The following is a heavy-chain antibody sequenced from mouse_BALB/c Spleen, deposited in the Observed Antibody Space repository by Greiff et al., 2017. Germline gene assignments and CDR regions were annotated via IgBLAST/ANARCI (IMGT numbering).Heavy chain of an antibody. V-gene: IGHV7-3*02. D-gene: IGHD1-1*01. J-gene: IGHJ2*01. Sequence: EVKLVESGGGLVQPGGSLRLSCATSGFTFTDYYMSWVRQPPGKALEWLGFIRNKANGYTTEYSASVKGRFTISRDNSQSILYLQMNTLRAEDSATYYCARAYYCGGSYPFDYWGQGTTLTVSS. CDR3: ARAYYCGGSYPFDY. CDR1: GFTFTDYY. CDR2: IRNKANGYTT.